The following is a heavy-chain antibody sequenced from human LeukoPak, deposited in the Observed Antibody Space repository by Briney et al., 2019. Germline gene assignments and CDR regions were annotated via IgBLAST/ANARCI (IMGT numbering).Heavy chain of an antibody. V-gene: IGHV3-48*03. CDR3: ARESDTAMVYSYFDY. J-gene: IGHJ4*02. CDR1: GFTFSNYE. CDR2: ISSSGSTI. Sequence: GGSLRLSCAASGFTFSNYEMNWVRQAPGKGLEWVSYISSSGSTIYYADSVKGRFTISRDNAKNSLYLQMNSLRAEDTAVYYCARESDTAMVYSYFDYWGQGTLVTVSS. D-gene: IGHD5-18*01.